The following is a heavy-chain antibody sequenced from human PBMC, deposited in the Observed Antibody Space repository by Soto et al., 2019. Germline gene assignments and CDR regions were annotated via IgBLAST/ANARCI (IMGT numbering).Heavy chain of an antibody. J-gene: IGHJ4*02. CDR3: ARDQSGWFDY. V-gene: IGHV3-33*01. D-gene: IGHD6-19*01. Sequence: QVQLVESGGGVVQPGKSLSLSCEVSGFTFSNYGMHWVRQAPGKGLQWVAVIWSDGSVKNYADSVKGRFTISRDNSKNMQYLNMNSLRDEDTAVYYCARDQSGWFDYWVQGTLVTVSS. CDR2: IWSDGSVK. CDR1: GFTFSNYG.